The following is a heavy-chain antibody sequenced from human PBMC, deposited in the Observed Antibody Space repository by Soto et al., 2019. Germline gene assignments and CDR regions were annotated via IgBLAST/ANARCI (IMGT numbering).Heavy chain of an antibody. J-gene: IGHJ4*02. CDR3: ARGRQSSGNYPWYFDY. CDR2: IYYSGST. CDR1: GCSISSYY. V-gene: IGHV4-59*01. Sequence: PSETLSLTCTVSGCSISSYYWSWIRQPPGKGLEWIGYIYYSGSTSYNPSLKSRVTISVDTSKNQFSLKLSSVTAADTAVYYCARGRQSSGNYPWYFDYWGQGTLVTVSS. D-gene: IGHD3-22*01.